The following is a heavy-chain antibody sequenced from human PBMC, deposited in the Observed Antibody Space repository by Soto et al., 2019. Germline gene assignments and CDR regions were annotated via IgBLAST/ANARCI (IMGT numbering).Heavy chain of an antibody. J-gene: IGHJ3*02. CDR3: ARGPQGGDGDDAFDI. D-gene: IGHD2-21*01. V-gene: IGHV1-2*04. CDR1: GYTFTGYY. CDR2: INPNSGGT. Sequence: ASVKVSCKASGYTFTGYYMHWVRQAPGQGLEWMGWINPNSGGTNYAQKFQGWVTMTRDTSISTAYMELSRLRSDDTAVYYCARGPQGGDGDDAFDIWGQGTMVTVSS.